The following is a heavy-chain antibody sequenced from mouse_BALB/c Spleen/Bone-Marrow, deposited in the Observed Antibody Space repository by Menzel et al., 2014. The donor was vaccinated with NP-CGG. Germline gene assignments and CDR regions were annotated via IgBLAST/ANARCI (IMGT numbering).Heavy chain of an antibody. J-gene: IGHJ2*01. V-gene: IGHV7-3*02. CDR2: IRNKANGYTT. CDR3: ARGGNDLDY. CDR1: GFTFTDYY. Sequence: EVQGVESGGGLVQPGGSLRLSCATSGFTFTDYYMSWVRQPPGKALEWLGFIRNKANGYTTEYSASVKGRFTISRDNSQSILYLQMNTLRAEDSATYYCARGGNDLDYWGQGTTLTVS. D-gene: IGHD2-3*01.